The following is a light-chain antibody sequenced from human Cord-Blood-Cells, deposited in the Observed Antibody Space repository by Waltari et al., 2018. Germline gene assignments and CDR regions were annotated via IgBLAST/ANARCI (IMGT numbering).Light chain of an antibody. CDR1: TGAVTSGHY. J-gene: IGLJ3*02. Sequence: QAVVTQEPSLTVSPGGTVTLTCGSSTGAVTSGHYPYWFQQKPGQAPRTLIYDTSNKHAWTPARFAGSRLGGKSALALSGAQPEDEAEYYCLLSYSGARVFGGGTKLTVL. CDR2: DTS. V-gene: IGLV7-46*01. CDR3: LLSYSGARV.